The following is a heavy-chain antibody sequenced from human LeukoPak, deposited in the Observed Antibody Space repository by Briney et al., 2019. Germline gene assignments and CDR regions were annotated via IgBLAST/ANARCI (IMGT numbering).Heavy chain of an antibody. CDR3: ARDAQRGFDYSNSLQY. J-gene: IGHJ4*02. V-gene: IGHV3-33*01. CDR2: IWSDGSNK. D-gene: IGHD4-11*01. Sequence: PGRSLRLSCAASGFTFSHHGMHWVRQAPGKGLEWVAVIWSDGSNKFYADSVRGRFTISRDDVRKTVYLQTDSLTAEDTAVYYCARDAQRGFDYSNSLQYWGQGTLVTVSS. CDR1: GFTFSHHG.